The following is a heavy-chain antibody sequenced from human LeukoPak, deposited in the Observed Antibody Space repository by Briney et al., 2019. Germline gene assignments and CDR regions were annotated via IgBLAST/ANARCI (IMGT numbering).Heavy chain of an antibody. CDR2: ISSNGVAT. CDR1: GFTFNNYA. J-gene: IGHJ4*02. V-gene: IGHV3-64*01. Sequence: GGSLRLSCAASGFTFNNYAMHWVRQAPGKGLEYVSGISSNGVATYYANSVKGRFTISRDNSKNTLYLQMASLRAEDTAVYYCARDMTQLGEFHYWGQGTLVTVSS. CDR3: ARDMTQLGEFHY. D-gene: IGHD3-16*01.